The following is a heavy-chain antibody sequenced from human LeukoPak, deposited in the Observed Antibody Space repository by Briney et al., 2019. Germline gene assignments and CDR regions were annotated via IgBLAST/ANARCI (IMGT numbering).Heavy chain of an antibody. CDR1: GYTFTSYG. J-gene: IGHJ6*02. D-gene: IGHD3-10*01. CDR3: AREPTSLLWFGELYCYYYGMDV. Sequence: ASVKVSCKASGYTFTSYGISWVRQAPGQGLEWMGWISAYNGNTNYAQKLQGRVTMTTDTSTSTAYMELRSLRSDDTAVYYCAREPTSLLWFGELYCYYYGMDVWGQGTTVTVS. CDR2: ISAYNGNT. V-gene: IGHV1-18*01.